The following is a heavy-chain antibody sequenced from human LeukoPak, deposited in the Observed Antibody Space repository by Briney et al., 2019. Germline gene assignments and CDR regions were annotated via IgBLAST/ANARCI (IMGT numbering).Heavy chain of an antibody. CDR2: ISAYNGNT. Sequence: ASVKVSSTASGYTFTSYGISWVRHAPGQGLEWMGWISAYNGNTNYAQKLQGRVTMTTDTSTSTAYMELRSLRSDDTAVYYCAREGVVVPAPGAFDIWGQGTMVTVSS. J-gene: IGHJ3*02. CDR3: AREGVVVPAPGAFDI. V-gene: IGHV1-18*01. CDR1: GYTFTSYG. D-gene: IGHD2-2*01.